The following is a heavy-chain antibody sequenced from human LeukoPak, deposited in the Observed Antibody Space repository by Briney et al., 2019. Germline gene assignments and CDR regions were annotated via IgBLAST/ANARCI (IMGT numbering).Heavy chain of an antibody. V-gene: IGHV4-59*01. CDR1: GGSINNYY. Sequence: SETLSLTCTVSGGSINNYYWSWIRQPPGKGLEWIGYIYYRGSTNYNPSLKSRVTFSVDTSKNQFSLKLNSVTAADTAVYYCARGGDYGDLRYFDYWGEGTLVTVSS. J-gene: IGHJ4*02. CDR2: IYYRGST. D-gene: IGHD4-17*01. CDR3: ARGGDYGDLRYFDY.